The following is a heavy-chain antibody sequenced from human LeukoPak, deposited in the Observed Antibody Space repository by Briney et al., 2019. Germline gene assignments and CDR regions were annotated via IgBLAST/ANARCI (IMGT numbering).Heavy chain of an antibody. J-gene: IGHJ4*02. D-gene: IGHD2-15*01. CDR1: GGSFSGYY. CDR3: ARIRLSGGYPKKKYYFDY. V-gene: IGHV4-34*01. CDR2: INHSGGT. Sequence: SETLSLTCAVYGGSFSGYYWSWIRQPPGKGLEWIGEINHSGGTNYNPSLKSRVTISVDTSKNQFSLKLSSVTAADTAVYYCARIRLSGGYPKKKYYFDYWGQGTLVTVSS.